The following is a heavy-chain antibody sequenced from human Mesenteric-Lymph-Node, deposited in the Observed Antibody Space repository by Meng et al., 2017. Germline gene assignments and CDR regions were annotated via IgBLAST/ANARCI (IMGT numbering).Heavy chain of an antibody. Sequence: GESLKISCAASGFTFSSYAMSWVRQAPGKGLEWVSAISGSGGSTYYADSVKGRFTISRDNSKNTQYLQMNSLRVEDTAVYYCARHDYGDADWYFDLWGRGTLVTVSS. CDR2: ISGSGGST. CDR1: GFTFSSYA. V-gene: IGHV3-23*01. D-gene: IGHD4-17*01. J-gene: IGHJ2*01. CDR3: ARHDYGDADWYFDL.